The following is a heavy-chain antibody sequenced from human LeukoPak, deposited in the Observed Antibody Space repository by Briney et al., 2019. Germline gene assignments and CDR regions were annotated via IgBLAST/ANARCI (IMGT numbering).Heavy chain of an antibody. V-gene: IGHV4-30-4*01. D-gene: IGHD3-3*01. CDR2: IYYTGNT. Sequence: SETLSLTCTVSGGSISSGDYYWSWIRQPPGKGLEWNGCIYYTGNTYNNPSLETLVTITVETTMNKVLRRLSSVTAAEWDVDYCARGVERIFGVVNWFDPWGQGTPVTVSS. CDR1: GGSISSGDYY. J-gene: IGHJ5*02. CDR3: ARGVERIFGVVNWFDP.